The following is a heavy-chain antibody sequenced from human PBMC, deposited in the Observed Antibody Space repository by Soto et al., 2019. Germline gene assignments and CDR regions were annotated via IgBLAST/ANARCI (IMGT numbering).Heavy chain of an antibody. J-gene: IGHJ3*02. D-gene: IGHD5-12*01. Sequence: PGKSLKISCAASGFTFSSYGMHWVRQAPGKGLEWVAVIWYDGSNKYYADSVKGRFTISRDNSKNTLYLQMNSLRAEDTAVYYCAREDKLSGYDDAFDIWGQGTMVTVSS. CDR2: IWYDGSNK. V-gene: IGHV3-33*01. CDR1: GFTFSSYG. CDR3: AREDKLSGYDDAFDI.